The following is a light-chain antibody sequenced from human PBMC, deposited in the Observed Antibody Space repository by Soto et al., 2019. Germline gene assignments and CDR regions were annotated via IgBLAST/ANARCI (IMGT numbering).Light chain of an antibody. CDR2: DAP. CDR3: KPYGSSPIT. Sequence: ELGLSESPGSLSFSPGEIATLSCVASHSVTRYVAWYQQQPGQAPRLPISDAPGRATGIPDKFIGSGSETDFSLTIHRLEPQDFAVYFCKPYGSSPITVGPGTRLEIK. J-gene: IGKJ5*01. CDR1: HSVTRY. V-gene: IGKV3-20*01.